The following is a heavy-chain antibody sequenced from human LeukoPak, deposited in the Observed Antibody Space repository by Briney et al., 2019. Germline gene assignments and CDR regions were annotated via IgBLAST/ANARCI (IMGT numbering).Heavy chain of an antibody. CDR1: GASISGYY. J-gene: IGHJ4*02. CDR3: ARNRKGRFEDTDY. D-gene: IGHD2-15*01. V-gene: IGHV4-4*07. CDR2: IYSGENT. Sequence: SETLSLTCTVSGASISGYYWSWIRQPAGKGLEWIGRIYSGENTNYNPSLKSRVTISVDTPMNQFSLKVTSVTAADTAVYYCARNRKGRFEDTDYWGQGTLVTVSS.